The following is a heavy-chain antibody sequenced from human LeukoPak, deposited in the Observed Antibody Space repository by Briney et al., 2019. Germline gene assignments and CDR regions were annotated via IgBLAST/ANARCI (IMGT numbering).Heavy chain of an antibody. V-gene: IGHV4-4*07. D-gene: IGHD3/OR15-3a*01. Sequence: PSETLSLTCTVSGGSINSYYWTWIRQPAGKGLEWIGRIYTSGSTNYNPSLKSRVTMSVDTSKNQFSLNLISVTAADTAVYYCARHDFWTGYYAYWGQGTLVTVSS. J-gene: IGHJ4*02. CDR2: IYTSGST. CDR1: GGSINSYY. CDR3: ARHDFWTGYYAY.